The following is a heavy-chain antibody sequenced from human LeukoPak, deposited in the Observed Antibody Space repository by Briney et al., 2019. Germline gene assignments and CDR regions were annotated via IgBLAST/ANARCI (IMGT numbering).Heavy chain of an antibody. CDR1: GYTFTSYG. V-gene: IGHV1-18*01. CDR3: ASSPYYYDSSGYYYGY. Sequence: GASVKVSCKPSGYTFTSYGISWVREAPGQGLEWMGWISAYNGNTNYAQKLQGRVTMTTDTTTSTAYMELRSLRSDDTAVYYCASSPYYYDSSGYYYGYWGQGTLVTVSS. J-gene: IGHJ4*02. D-gene: IGHD3-22*01. CDR2: ISAYNGNT.